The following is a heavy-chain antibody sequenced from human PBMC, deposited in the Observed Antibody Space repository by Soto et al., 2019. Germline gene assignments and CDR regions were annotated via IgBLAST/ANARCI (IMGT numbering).Heavy chain of an antibody. J-gene: IGHJ4*02. CDR3: ARSIVVVTALDY. CDR1: GYTFTSYA. V-gene: IGHV1-3*01. CDR2: INAGNGNT. Sequence: ASVKVSCKASGYTFTSYAMHWVRQAPGQRLEWMGWINAGNGNTKYSQRFQGRVTITRDTSASTAYMELSSLRSEDTAVYYCARSIVVVTALDYWGQGTLVTAPQ. D-gene: IGHD2-21*02.